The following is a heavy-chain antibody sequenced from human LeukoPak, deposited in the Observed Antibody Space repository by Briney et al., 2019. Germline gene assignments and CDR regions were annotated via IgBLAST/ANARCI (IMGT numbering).Heavy chain of an antibody. CDR1: GFTFNHAW. CDR3: TWVGARYYFDY. J-gene: IGHJ4*02. Sequence: GGSLRLSCAASGFTFNHAWMSWVRQAPGKGLEWVGRIKSKTNGGTTDYAAPVKGRFTISRDDSKNTLYLQMNSPKTEDTAVYYCTWVGARYYFDYWGQGTLVTASS. CDR2: IKSKTNGGTT. D-gene: IGHD1-26*01. V-gene: IGHV3-15*01.